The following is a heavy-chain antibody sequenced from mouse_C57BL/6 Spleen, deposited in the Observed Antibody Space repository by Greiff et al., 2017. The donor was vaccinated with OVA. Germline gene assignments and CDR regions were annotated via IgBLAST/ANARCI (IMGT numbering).Heavy chain of an antibody. J-gene: IGHJ2*01. D-gene: IGHD1-1*01. CDR1: GYTFTSYW. CDR3: ARVVAGKYYFDY. Sequence: QVQLQQPGAELVMPGASVKLSCKASGYTFTSYWMHWVKQRPGQGLEWIGEIDPSDSYTNYNQKFKGKSTLTVDKSSSTAYMQLSSLTSEDSAVYYCARVVAGKYYFDYWGQGTTLTVSS. CDR2: IDPSDSYT. V-gene: IGHV1-69*01.